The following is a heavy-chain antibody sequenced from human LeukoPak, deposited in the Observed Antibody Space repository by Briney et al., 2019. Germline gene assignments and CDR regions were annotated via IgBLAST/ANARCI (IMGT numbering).Heavy chain of an antibody. D-gene: IGHD1-1*01. J-gene: IGHJ5*02. V-gene: IGHV4-38-2*01. CDR1: GYSISSGYY. Sequence: SETLSLTCAVSGYSISSGYYWGWMRQPPGKGLQWIGSIFQRGYSYYNPSLKSRFTISVDTSRNQFSLKLSSVTAADTAVYYCAGDKETTGNGRPNWFDPWGQGTLVTVSS. CDR3: AGDKETTGNGRPNWFDP. CDR2: IFQRGYS.